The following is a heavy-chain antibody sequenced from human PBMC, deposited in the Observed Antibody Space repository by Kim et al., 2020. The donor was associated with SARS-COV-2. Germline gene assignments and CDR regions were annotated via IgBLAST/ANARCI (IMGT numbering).Heavy chain of an antibody. Sequence: ASVKVSCKASGYTFTSYYMHWVRQAPGQGLEWMGIINPSGGSTSYAQKFQGRVTMTRDTSTSTVYMELSSLRSEDTAVYYCARISGEPYGSGSYYKKTLDCWGQGTLVTVSS. CDR2: INPSGGST. J-gene: IGHJ4*02. V-gene: IGHV1-46*01. D-gene: IGHD3-10*01. CDR3: ARISGEPYGSGSYYKKTLDC. CDR1: GYTFTSYY.